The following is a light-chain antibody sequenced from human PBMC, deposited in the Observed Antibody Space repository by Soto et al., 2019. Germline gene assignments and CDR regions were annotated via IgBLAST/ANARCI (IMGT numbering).Light chain of an antibody. Sequence: SYELTQPPSVSVAPGQTATITCGGSNIRTKSVHWCRQRPGQAPVLVVYDDHDRPSGIPERFSGSNSGNTATLTISKVEPGDEADYYCQVWDSSGDHPVFGGGTKVTVL. CDR3: QVWDSSGDHPV. V-gene: IGLV3-21*02. CDR1: NIRTKS. CDR2: DDH. J-gene: IGLJ2*01.